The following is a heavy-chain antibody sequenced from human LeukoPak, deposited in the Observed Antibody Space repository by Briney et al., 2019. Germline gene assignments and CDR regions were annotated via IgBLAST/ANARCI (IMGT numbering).Heavy chain of an antibody. CDR1: GGSLSSGDYY. CDR2: IYYSGST. Sequence: SETLSLTCTVSGGSLSSGDYYWTWIRQPPWKGLEWIGRIYYSGSTYYNPSLKSRVTISVDTSKNQFSLKLSSVTAADTAVYYCARRPIRYFDWFPTAGMDVWGQGTTVTVSS. D-gene: IGHD3-9*01. CDR3: ARRPIRYFDWFPTAGMDV. V-gene: IGHV4-39*01. J-gene: IGHJ6*02.